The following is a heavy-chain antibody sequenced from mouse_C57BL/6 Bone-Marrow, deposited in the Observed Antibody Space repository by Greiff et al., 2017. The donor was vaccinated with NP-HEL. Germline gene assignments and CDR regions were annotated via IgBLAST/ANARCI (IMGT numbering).Heavy chain of an antibody. CDR2: IHPNSGST. CDR3: VVGYVGYWYFDV. J-gene: IGHJ1*03. Sequence: VQLQQPGAELVKPWASVKLSCKASGYTFTSYWMHWVKQRPGQGLEWIGMIHPNSGSTNYNEKFKSKATLTVDKSSSTAYMQLSSLTSEDSAVYYCVVGYVGYWYFDVWGTGTTVTVSS. V-gene: IGHV1-64*01. CDR1: GYTFTSYW. D-gene: IGHD2-2*01.